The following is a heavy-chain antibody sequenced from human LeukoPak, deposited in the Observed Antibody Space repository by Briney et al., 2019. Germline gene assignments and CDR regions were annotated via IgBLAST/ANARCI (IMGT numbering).Heavy chain of an antibody. CDR2: IISSGSTI. CDR1: GVWLCRYK. J-gene: IGHJ4*02. V-gene: IGHV3-48*03. D-gene: IGHD6-19*01. Sequence: GGSLRLSCAPPGVWLCRYKMSRVRDTPGGGVEWLSYIISSGSTINYADSVKHRFTSSRDNANNSLYLQMNSLRADDKDVYYCARDATPEYNSGWVVFDSWGQGTLVTVSS. CDR3: ARDATPEYNSGWVVFDS.